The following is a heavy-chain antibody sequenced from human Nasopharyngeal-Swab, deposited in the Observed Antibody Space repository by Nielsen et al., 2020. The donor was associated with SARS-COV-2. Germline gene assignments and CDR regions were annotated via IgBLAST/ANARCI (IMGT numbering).Heavy chain of an antibody. CDR2: ISSSSSYI. V-gene: IGHV3-21*01. CDR3: ARGITIFGVAEPWFDP. Sequence: GESLKISCAASGFTFSSYSMNWVRQAPGKGLEWVSSISSSSSYIYYADSVKGRFTISRDNAKNSLYLQMNSLRAEDTAVYYCARGITIFGVAEPWFDPWGQGTLVTVSS. J-gene: IGHJ5*02. CDR1: GFTFSSYS. D-gene: IGHD3-3*01.